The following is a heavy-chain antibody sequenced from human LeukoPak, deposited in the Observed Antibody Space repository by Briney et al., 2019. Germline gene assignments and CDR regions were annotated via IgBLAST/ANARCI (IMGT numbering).Heavy chain of an antibody. V-gene: IGHV3-21*01. D-gene: IGHD1-14*01. J-gene: IGHJ5*02. CDR2: ISSSSSYI. Sequence: PGGSLRLSCAASGFTFSSYSMNWVRQAPGKGLEWVSSISSSSSYIYYADSVKGRFTISRDNAKNSLYLQMNSLRAEDTAVYYCARDFEEPNRLNWFDPWGQGTLVTVSS. CDR3: ARDFEEPNRLNWFDP. CDR1: GFTFSSYS.